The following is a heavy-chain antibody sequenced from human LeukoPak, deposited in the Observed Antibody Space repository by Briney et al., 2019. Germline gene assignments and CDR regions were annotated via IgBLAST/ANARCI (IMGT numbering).Heavy chain of an antibody. CDR1: GASISSSSYY. D-gene: IGHD3-10*01. V-gene: IGHV4-39*07. CDR3: AREAPMDGSGSYQDY. CDR2: IYYSGST. Sequence: SETLSLTCTVSGASISSSSYYWGWIRQPPGKGLEWIGSIYYSGSTYYNPSLKSRVTISIDTSKNQFSLKLSSVTAADTAVYYCAREAPMDGSGSYQDYWGQGTLVTVSS. J-gene: IGHJ4*02.